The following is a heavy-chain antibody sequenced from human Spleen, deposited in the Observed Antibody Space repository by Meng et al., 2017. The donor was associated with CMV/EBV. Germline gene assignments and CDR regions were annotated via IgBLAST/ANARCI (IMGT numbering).Heavy chain of an antibody. CDR1: GGTFSSYA. J-gene: IGHJ4*02. CDR3: ARDLYDFSHRLGY. V-gene: IGHV1-69*12. CDR2: IIPIFGTA. Sequence: QVHLVHAGAEVKKPASSVKVSCKASGGTFSSYAISWGRQAPGQGLEWMGGIIPIFGTANYAQKFQGRVTITADESTSTAYMELSSLRSEDTAVYYCARDLYDFSHRLGYWGQGTLVTVSS. D-gene: IGHD3-3*01.